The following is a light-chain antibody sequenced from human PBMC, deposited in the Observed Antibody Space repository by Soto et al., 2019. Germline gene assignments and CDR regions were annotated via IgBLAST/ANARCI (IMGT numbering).Light chain of an antibody. CDR1: QSVNSKY. J-gene: IGKJ4*01. V-gene: IGKV3-20*01. CDR2: GAS. Sequence: EIVLTQSPGTLSLSQGERATLSCRASQSVNSKYLAWYQQKHGQAPRLVIFGASNRATGLPDRFSGSGSGTDFTLTISRLEPEDFSFYYCHHYGSSFGGGTKVDIK. CDR3: HHYGSS.